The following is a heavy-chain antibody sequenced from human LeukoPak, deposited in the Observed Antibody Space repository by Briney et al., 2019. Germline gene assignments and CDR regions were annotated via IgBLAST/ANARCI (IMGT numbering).Heavy chain of an antibody. J-gene: IGHJ6*02. D-gene: IGHD2-2*01. CDR2: ISWHSGNI. V-gene: IGHV3-9*01. CDR3: AKDGGPKTPGHCSTTTCYYYFGMDV. CDR1: GFTFDDYA. Sequence: PGRSLRLSCAASGFTFDDYAMHWVRQAPGKGLEWVSPISWHSGNIVYADSVKGRFTISRDSAKSSLYLQMNSLRAKDTALYYCAKDGGPKTPGHCSTTTCYYYFGMDVWGQGTTVTVSS.